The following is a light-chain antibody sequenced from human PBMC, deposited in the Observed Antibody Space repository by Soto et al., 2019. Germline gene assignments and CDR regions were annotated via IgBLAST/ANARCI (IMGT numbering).Light chain of an antibody. CDR2: DTS. V-gene: IGLV7-46*01. Sequence: QTVVTQEPSLTVSPGGTVTLTCGSTTGAVTSSHYPYWFQQKPGQAPRTLIYDTSNKQSWTPARFSGSLLGVKAALTLAGAQTDDEADYYCLLSYSGTSWVFGGGTKLTVL. J-gene: IGLJ3*02. CDR1: TGAVTSSHY. CDR3: LLSYSGTSWV.